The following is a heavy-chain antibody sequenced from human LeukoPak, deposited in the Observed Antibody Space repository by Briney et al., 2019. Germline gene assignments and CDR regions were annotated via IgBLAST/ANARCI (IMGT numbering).Heavy chain of an antibody. CDR2: FDPEDGET. CDR1: GYTLTELS. V-gene: IGHV1-24*01. CDR3: ATSGDRFGKRGITMAPLAD. D-gene: IGHD3-10*01. Sequence: GASVKVSCKVSGYTLTELSMHWVRQAPGKGLEWMGGFDPEDGETIYAQKFQGRVTMTEGTSTDTAYMELSSLRSEDTAVYYCATSGDRFGKRGITMAPLADWGQGTLVTVSS. J-gene: IGHJ4*02.